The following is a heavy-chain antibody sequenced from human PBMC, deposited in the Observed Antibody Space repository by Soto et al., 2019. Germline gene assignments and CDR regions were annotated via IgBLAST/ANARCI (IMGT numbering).Heavy chain of an antibody. J-gene: IGHJ6*02. Sequence: QVQLVESGGGVVQPGRSLRLSCAASGFTFSSYGMHWVRQAPGKGLEWVAVIWYDGSNKYYADSVKGRFTISRDNSKNTLYLQMNSRRAEDTAVYYCARASGVVIYYYYGMDVWGQGTTVTVSS. CDR1: GFTFSSYG. CDR2: IWYDGSNK. CDR3: ARASGVVIYYYYGMDV. V-gene: IGHV3-33*01. D-gene: IGHD3-3*01.